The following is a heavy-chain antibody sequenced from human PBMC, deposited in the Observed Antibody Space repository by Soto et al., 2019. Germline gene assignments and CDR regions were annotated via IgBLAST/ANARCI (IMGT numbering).Heavy chain of an antibody. Sequence: ASVKVSCKASGGTLSSYTISWVRQAPGQGLEWMGRIIPIHGIANYSQKFQGRVTITRDKSASTAYMELSSLRSEDTAVYYCARDDGRSGLWGQGTLVTVSS. D-gene: IGHD6-19*01. V-gene: IGHV1-69*04. J-gene: IGHJ4*02. CDR2: IIPIHGIA. CDR1: GGTLSSYT. CDR3: ARDDGRSGL.